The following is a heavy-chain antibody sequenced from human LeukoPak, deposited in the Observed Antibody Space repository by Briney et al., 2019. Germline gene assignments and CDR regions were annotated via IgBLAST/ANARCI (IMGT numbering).Heavy chain of an antibody. V-gene: IGHV4-4*07. Sequence: PSETLSLTCTVSGGSISSYYWSWIRQPAGKGLEWTGRIYTSGSTNYNPSLKSRVTMSVDTSKNQFSLKLSSVTTADTAVYYCARDRGDYDILTGYYSYYFDYWGQGTLVTVSS. D-gene: IGHD3-9*01. CDR1: GGSISSYY. CDR2: IYTSGST. J-gene: IGHJ4*02. CDR3: ARDRGDYDILTGYYSYYFDY.